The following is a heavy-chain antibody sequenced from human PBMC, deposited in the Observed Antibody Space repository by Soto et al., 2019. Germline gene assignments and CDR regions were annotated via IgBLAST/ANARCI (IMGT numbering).Heavy chain of an antibody. CDR2: IFYSGST. CDR3: ARDASDSNYGDESDAFDI. V-gene: IGHV4-30-4*01. Sequence: QLQESGPGLVKPSQTLSLTCTVSGGSITSGEYYWGWIRQPPGKGLEWIGYIFYSGSTYYNPSLKSRVTISLDTSKNQFSLRLTSVTAADTAMYYCARDASDSNYGDESDAFDIWGQGTMVTVSS. J-gene: IGHJ3*02. D-gene: IGHD4-17*01. CDR1: GGSITSGEYY.